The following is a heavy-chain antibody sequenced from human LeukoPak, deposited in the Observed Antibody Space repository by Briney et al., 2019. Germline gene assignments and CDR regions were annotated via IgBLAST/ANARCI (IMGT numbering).Heavy chain of an antibody. CDR3: ARDPDRVGATYAFDI. CDR2: IYHSGNT. D-gene: IGHD1-26*01. J-gene: IGHJ3*02. V-gene: IGHV4-61*01. Sequence: PSETLSLTCTVSGGSVSSGSSFWSWIRQPPGKGLEWIGYIYHSGNTNYNPSLTSRVTISVDTSNNQFSLKLSSVTAADTAVYYCARDPDRVGATYAFDIWGQGAMVTVSS. CDR1: GGSVSSGSSF.